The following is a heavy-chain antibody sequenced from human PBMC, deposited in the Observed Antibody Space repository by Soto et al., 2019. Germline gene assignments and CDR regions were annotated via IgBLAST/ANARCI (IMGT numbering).Heavy chain of an antibody. Sequence: ASETLSLTCTVSGGSISNYFCNWIRQPAGKGLEWIGRIDNSGSTNYNPSLKSRITMSADTSRNQFSLKLNSVTAADTAVYYYARGGQDFWSGPFDYWGQRARVTFSS. CDR2: IDNSGST. CDR3: ARGGQDFWSGPFDY. J-gene: IGHJ4*02. CDR1: GGSISNYF. D-gene: IGHD3-3*01. V-gene: IGHV4-4*07.